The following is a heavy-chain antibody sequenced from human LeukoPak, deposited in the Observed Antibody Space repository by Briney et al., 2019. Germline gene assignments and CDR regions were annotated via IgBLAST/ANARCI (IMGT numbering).Heavy chain of an antibody. V-gene: IGHV1-69*05. J-gene: IGHJ5*02. Sequence: ASVKVSCQVSGGTFSSYAISWVRQAPGQGLEWMGRIIPIFGTANYAQKFQGRVTITTDESTSTAYMELSSLRSEDRAVYYCARGNNWFDPWGQGTLVTVSS. CDR3: ARGNNWFDP. CDR2: IIPIFGTA. CDR1: GGTFSSYA.